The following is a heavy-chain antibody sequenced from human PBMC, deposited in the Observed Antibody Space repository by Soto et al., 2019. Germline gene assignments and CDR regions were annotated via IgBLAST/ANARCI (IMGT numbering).Heavy chain of an antibody. Sequence: GESLKISCEASVFTFSRVSMNWVRQVPGKGLEWVASISSASSETWYADSVKGRFIISRDNAQNSLSLQMNTLRPEDSAIYYCARVGYWGPGTQVPVSP. CDR1: VFTFSRVS. V-gene: IGHV3-21*04. CDR2: ISSASSET. J-gene: IGHJ4*02. CDR3: ARVGY.